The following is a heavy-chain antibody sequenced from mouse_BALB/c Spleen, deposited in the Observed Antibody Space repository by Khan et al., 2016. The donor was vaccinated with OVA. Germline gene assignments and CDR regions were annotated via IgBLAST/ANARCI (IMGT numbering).Heavy chain of an antibody. CDR3: ASRYYYVTNSAYAMDY. CDR1: GFTFSSYA. D-gene: IGHD1-1*01. V-gene: IGHV5-9-1*01. J-gene: IGHJ4*01. Sequence: EVELVESGGGLVKPGGSLKLSCAASGFTFSSYAMSWVRQTPEKRLEWVATISSGGSYNSYLDSLKGRFTISRDNAKNTLYLQMSSLRSEDTAMYYCASRYYYVTNSAYAMDYWGQGTSVTVSS. CDR2: ISSGGSYN.